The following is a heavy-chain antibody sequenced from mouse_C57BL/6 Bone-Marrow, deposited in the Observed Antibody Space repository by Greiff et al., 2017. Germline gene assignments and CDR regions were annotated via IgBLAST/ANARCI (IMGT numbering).Heavy chain of an antibody. V-gene: IGHV1-55*01. Sequence: VQLQQPGAELVKPGASVKMSCKASGYTFTSYWITWVKQRPGQGLEWIGDIYPGSGSTNYNEKFKSKATLTVDTSSSTAYMQLSSLTSEDSAVYYCARRGIYYAMDYWGQGTSVSVTS. CDR2: IYPGSGST. CDR3: ARRGIYYAMDY. J-gene: IGHJ4*01. CDR1: GYTFTSYW.